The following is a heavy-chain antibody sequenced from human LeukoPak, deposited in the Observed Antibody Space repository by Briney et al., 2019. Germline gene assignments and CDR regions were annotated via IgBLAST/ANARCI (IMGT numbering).Heavy chain of an antibody. Sequence: GASVKVSCRASGDTFDSYNINWVRQAPGQGLEWMGWISAYNGNTNYAQKLQGRVTMTTDTSTSTAYMELRSLRSDDTAVYYCARPMTYYYDSSGYYYLDAFDIWGQGTMVTVSS. J-gene: IGHJ3*02. D-gene: IGHD3-22*01. CDR2: ISAYNGNT. V-gene: IGHV1-18*01. CDR1: GDTFDSYN. CDR3: ARPMTYYYDSSGYYYLDAFDI.